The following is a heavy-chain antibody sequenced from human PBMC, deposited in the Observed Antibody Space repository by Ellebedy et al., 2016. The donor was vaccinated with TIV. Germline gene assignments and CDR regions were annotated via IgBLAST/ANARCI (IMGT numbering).Heavy chain of an antibody. CDR1: GFTFSSYA. V-gene: IGHV3-21*04. D-gene: IGHD3-22*01. J-gene: IGHJ4*02. CDR2: ISSSSSYI. Sequence: GESLKISCAASGFTFSSYAMSWVRQAPGKGLEWVASISSSSSYIYYADSMKGRFTISRDNAKNSLYLQMNSLRAEDTAIYYCAKGRGGGSDSSAPRYYFDYWGLGTLVTVSS. CDR3: AKGRGGGSDSSAPRYYFDY.